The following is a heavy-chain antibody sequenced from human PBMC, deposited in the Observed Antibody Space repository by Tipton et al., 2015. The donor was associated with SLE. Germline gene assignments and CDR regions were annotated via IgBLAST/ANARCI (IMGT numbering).Heavy chain of an antibody. CDR3: ARGDYGDSFEY. V-gene: IGHV4-34*01. CDR1: GGSFSGYY. D-gene: IGHD4-17*01. Sequence: LRLSCAVYGGSFSGYYWSWIRQPPGKGREWIGEINHSGSTNYNPSHKSRVTISVDTSKNEFSLKLSSVTAADTAVYYCARGDYGDSFEYWGQGTLVTVSS. J-gene: IGHJ4*02. CDR2: INHSGST.